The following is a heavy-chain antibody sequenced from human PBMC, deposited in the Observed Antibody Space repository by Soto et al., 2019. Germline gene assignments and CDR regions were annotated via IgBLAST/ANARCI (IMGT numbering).Heavy chain of an antibody. J-gene: IGHJ4*02. Sequence: QVQLVESGGGVVQPGRSLRLSCAASGFTFSSYAMHWVRQAPGKGLEWVAVISYDGSNKYYADSVKGRFTISRDNSKNTLNLQINSLRAEDTAVYYCARGVTWIQLIPFYYWGQGTLVTFS. CDR3: ARGVTWIQLIPFYY. CDR2: ISYDGSNK. D-gene: IGHD5-18*01. V-gene: IGHV3-30-3*01. CDR1: GFTFSSYA.